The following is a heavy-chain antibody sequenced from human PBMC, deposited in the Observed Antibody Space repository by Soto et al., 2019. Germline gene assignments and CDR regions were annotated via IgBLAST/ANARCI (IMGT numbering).Heavy chain of an antibody. CDR3: ARGGAQDGTSPPFNH. V-gene: IGHV1-2*02. Sequence: ASVKVSCKASGYTFSGHYMHWIRQAPGQGPEWLGWINADSGDTDRAPKFQDRLTMTRDTSISTAYMELSRLRSDDTAVYYCARGGAQDGTSPPFNHWGQGALVTVSS. CDR2: INADSGDT. J-gene: IGHJ4*02. CDR1: GYTFSGHY. D-gene: IGHD1-1*01.